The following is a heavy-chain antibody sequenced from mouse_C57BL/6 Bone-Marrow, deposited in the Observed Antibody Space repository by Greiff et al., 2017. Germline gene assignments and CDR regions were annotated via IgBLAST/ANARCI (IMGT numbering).Heavy chain of an antibody. V-gene: IGHV2-2*01. CDR1: GFSLTSYG. D-gene: IGHD2-4*01. Sequence: VKLVESGPGLVQPSQSLSITCTVSGFSLTSYGVPWVRPSPGKGLEWLGVIWSGGRTDHNAAFISRLSISKDNSKSHVFFKMNSLQADDTAMYYCASYDYDGYYYAMDYWGQGTSVTGSS. CDR2: IWSGGRT. J-gene: IGHJ4*01. CDR3: ASYDYDGYYYAMDY.